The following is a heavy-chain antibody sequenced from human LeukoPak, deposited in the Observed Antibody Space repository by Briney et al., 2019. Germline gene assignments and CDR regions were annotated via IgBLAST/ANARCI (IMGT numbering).Heavy chain of an antibody. V-gene: IGHV1-24*01. D-gene: IGHD3-3*01. Sequence: ASVKVSCKVSGYTLTELSMHWVRQAPGKGLEWMGGFDPEDGETIYAQKFQGRVTMTEDTSTDTAYMELSSLRSEDTAVYYCATASPSKYYDFWSGLAYWGQGTLVTVSS. CDR2: FDPEDGET. J-gene: IGHJ4*02. CDR3: ATASPSKYYDFWSGLAY. CDR1: GYTLTELS.